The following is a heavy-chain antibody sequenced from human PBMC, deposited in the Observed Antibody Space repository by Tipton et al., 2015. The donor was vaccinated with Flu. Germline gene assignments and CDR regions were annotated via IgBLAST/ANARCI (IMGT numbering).Heavy chain of an antibody. CDR2: IYFTGST. CDR1: GGSISSYTYY. CDR3: ARGGGSPSY. J-gene: IGHJ4*02. D-gene: IGHD2-15*01. Sequence: TLSLTCTVSGGSISSYTYYWSWIRQPPGKGLEWIGYIYFTGSTNYNPSLKSRVTISVDMSKNQFSLKLTSVTAADTAVYYCARGGGSPSYWGQGTLVTVSS. V-gene: IGHV4-61*01.